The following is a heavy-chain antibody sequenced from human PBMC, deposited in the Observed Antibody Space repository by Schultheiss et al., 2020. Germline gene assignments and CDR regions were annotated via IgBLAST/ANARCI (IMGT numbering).Heavy chain of an antibody. Sequence: GGSLRLSCAASGFTFSNYYMSWIRQAPGKGLEWVSYISSSGSTIYYADSVKGRFAISRDNAKNSLYLQMNSLRAEDTAVYYCARGDCSGGSCYYYYGLDVWCQGTTVTVSS. J-gene: IGHJ6*02. CDR3: ARGDCSGGSCYYYYGLDV. CDR1: GFTFSNYY. D-gene: IGHD2-15*01. CDR2: ISSSGSTI. V-gene: IGHV3-11*01.